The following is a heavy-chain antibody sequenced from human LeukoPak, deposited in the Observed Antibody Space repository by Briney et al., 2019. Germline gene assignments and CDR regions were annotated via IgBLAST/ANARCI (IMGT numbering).Heavy chain of an antibody. J-gene: IGHJ4*02. Sequence: PSETLSLTCTVSGDSISSSSYYWGWIRQPPGTGLEWIGEINHSGSTNYNPSLKSRVTISVDTSKNQFSLKLSSVTAADTAVYYCASTNWEVKQLNFDYWGQGTLVTVSS. D-gene: IGHD6-6*01. CDR2: INHSGST. CDR3: ASTNWEVKQLNFDY. V-gene: IGHV4-39*07. CDR1: GDSISSSSYY.